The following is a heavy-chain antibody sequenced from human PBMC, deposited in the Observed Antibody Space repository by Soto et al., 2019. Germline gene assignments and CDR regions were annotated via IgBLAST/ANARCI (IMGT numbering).Heavy chain of an antibody. Sequence: EVQLVESGGGLVQPGGSLKLSCAASGFTFSGSAMHWVRQASGKGLEWVGRIRSKPNSYATAYGASVKGRFTISRDXXQDTAYLQMNSLKTEDTAVYYCTTMRDIGPYGMDVWGQGTTVTVSS. V-gene: IGHV3-73*02. D-gene: IGHD3-10*01. CDR3: TTMRDIGPYGMDV. J-gene: IGHJ6*02. CDR1: GFTFSGSA. CDR2: IRSKPNSYAT.